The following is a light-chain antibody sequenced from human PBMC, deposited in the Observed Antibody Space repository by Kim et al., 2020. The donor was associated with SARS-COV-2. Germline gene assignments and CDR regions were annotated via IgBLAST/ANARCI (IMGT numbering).Light chain of an antibody. J-gene: IGKJ1*01. CDR1: QSISSY. CDR3: QQSYSSPKT. CDR2: AAS. Sequence: ASIGDRVTITCRASQSISSYLHWYQQNPGKAPKLLIYAASNLQSGVPSNFSGSGSGTDFTLTISSLQPEDFATYYCQQSYSSPKTFGQGTKVDIK. V-gene: IGKV1-39*01.